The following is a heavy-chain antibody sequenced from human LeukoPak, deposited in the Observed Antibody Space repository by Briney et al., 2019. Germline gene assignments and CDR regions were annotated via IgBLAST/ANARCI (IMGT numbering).Heavy chain of an antibody. Sequence: GESLKISCKGSGYRFTSYWIGWVRQMPGKGLEWMGLIYPGDSNTRYSPSFQGQVTISADKSISTAYLQWSSLKASDTAMYYCARHGHYYYYYMDVWGKGTTVTVSS. J-gene: IGHJ6*03. V-gene: IGHV5-51*01. CDR2: IYPGDSNT. CDR1: GYRFTSYW. CDR3: ARHGHYYYYYMDV.